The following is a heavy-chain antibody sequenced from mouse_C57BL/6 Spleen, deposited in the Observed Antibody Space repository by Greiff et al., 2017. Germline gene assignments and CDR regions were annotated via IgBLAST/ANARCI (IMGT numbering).Heavy chain of an antibody. J-gene: IGHJ3*01. CDR1: GFTFSSYA. CDR3: ARDDYGSSPVAY. V-gene: IGHV5-4*01. CDR2: ISDGGSYT. D-gene: IGHD1-1*01. Sequence: EVKVVESGGGLVKPGGSLKLSCAASGFTFSSYAMSWVRQTPEKRLEWVATISDGGSYTYYPDNVKGRFTISRDNAKNNLYLQMSHLKSEDTARYYCARDDYGSSPVAYWGQGTLVTVSA.